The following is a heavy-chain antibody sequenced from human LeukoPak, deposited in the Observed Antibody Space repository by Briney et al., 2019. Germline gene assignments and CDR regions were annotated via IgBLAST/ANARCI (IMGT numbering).Heavy chain of an antibody. D-gene: IGHD3-10*01. CDR1: GFTFSSYS. J-gene: IGHJ4*02. CDR3: ARDRMVRGASDQNNFDY. CDR2: ISSSSSYI. Sequence: GGSLRLSCAASGFTFSSYSMNWVRQAPGKGLEWVSSISSSSSYIYYADSVKGRFTISRDNAKNSLYLQMNSLRAEDTAVYYCARDRMVRGASDQNNFDYWGQGTLVTVSS. V-gene: IGHV3-21*01.